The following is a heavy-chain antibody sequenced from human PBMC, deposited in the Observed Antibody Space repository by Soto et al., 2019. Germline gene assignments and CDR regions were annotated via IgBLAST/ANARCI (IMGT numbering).Heavy chain of an antibody. V-gene: IGHV3-23*01. J-gene: IGHJ6*03. Sequence: EVQLLESGGCLVQPGGSLRLSCAASGFTFSSYAMSWVRQAPGTGLEWVSAISGSGGSTYYADSVKGRFTISRDNSKNTLYLQMNSLRAEDTAVYYCAKGGYDLYYYYYYMDVWGKGTTVTVSS. CDR3: AKGGYDLYYYYYYMDV. CDR1: GFTFSSYA. CDR2: ISGSGGST. D-gene: IGHD5-12*01.